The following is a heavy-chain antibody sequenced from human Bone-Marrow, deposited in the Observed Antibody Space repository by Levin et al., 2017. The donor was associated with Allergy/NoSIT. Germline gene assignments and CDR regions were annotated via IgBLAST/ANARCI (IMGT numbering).Heavy chain of an antibody. Sequence: SETLSLTCSVSGGSISSGIFYWRWIRQSPGKGLEWIGYINYSGSSYYNPSLKSRLTMSVDTSKNQLSLTLTSVTAADTAMYYCARSYGDSIGSVCFDVWGQGSMVTVSS. V-gene: IGHV4-30-4*01. CDR3: ARSYGDSIGSVCFDV. J-gene: IGHJ3*01. D-gene: IGHD4-17*01. CDR1: GGSISSGIFY. CDR2: INYSGSS.